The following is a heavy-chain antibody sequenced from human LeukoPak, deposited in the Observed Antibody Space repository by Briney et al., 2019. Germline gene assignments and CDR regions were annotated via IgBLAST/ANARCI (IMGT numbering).Heavy chain of an antibody. Sequence: PGGSLRLSCASSGFIFSDYYMSWIRQVPGKGLEWIAYISARGDVIYSVDSVKDRFTISRDNAKSLLYLQMNSLRGDDTAVYFCAAEVSPKVFDFRGQGTLVTVSS. CDR3: AAEVSPKVFDF. V-gene: IGHV3-11*01. J-gene: IGHJ4*02. CDR2: ISARGDVI. CDR1: GFIFSDYY.